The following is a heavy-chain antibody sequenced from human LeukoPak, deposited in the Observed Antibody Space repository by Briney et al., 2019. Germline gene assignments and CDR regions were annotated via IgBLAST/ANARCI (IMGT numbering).Heavy chain of an antibody. D-gene: IGHD3-10*01. Sequence: ASVKVSCKASGGTFSSYAISWVRQAPGQGLEWMGGIIPIFGTANYAQKFQGRVTITADKSTSTAYMELSSLRSEDTAVYYCARHYGSGNSFDYWGQGTLVTVSS. CDR3: ARHYGSGNSFDY. CDR1: GGTFSSYA. J-gene: IGHJ4*02. V-gene: IGHV1-69*06. CDR2: IIPIFGTA.